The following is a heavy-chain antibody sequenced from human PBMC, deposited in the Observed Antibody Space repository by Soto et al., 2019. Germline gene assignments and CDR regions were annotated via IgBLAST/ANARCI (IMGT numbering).Heavy chain of an antibody. J-gene: IGHJ4*02. CDR1: GGSISSGGYY. V-gene: IGHV4-31*03. CDR3: ARALLRWYGNPFDY. Sequence: PSETLSLTCTVSGGSISSGGYYWSWIRQHPGKGLEWIGYIYYSGSTYYNPSLKSRATISVDTSKNQFSLKLSSVTAADTAVYYCARALLRWYGNPFDYWGQGTLVTVSS. D-gene: IGHD4-17*01. CDR2: IYYSGST.